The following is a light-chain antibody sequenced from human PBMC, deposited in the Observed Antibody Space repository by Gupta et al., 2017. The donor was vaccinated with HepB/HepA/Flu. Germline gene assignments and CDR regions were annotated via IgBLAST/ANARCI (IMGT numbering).Light chain of an antibody. J-gene: IGKJ2*04. V-gene: IGKV3-15*01. CDR1: QSVSSN. Sequence: SPGERATLSCRASQSVSSNLAWYQQKPGQAPRLLIYDASTRATGIPARFSGSGSGTEFTLTISSLQSEDFAVYYCQQYNNWPWPCSFGQGTKLEIK. CDR2: DAS. CDR3: QQYNNWPWPCS.